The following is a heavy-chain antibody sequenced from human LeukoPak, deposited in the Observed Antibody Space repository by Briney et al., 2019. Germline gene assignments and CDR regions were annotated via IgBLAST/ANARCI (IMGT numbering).Heavy chain of an antibody. Sequence: PSETLSLTCTVSGGSISSGGYYWSWIRQHPGKGLEWIGYIYYSGSTYYNPSLKSRVTISVDTSKNQFSLKLSSVTAADTAVYYCARDLVAMDYGMDVWGQGTTVTVSS. J-gene: IGHJ6*02. CDR2: IYYSGST. CDR1: GGSISSGGYY. CDR3: ARDLVAMDYGMDV. V-gene: IGHV4-30-4*08. D-gene: IGHD2-15*01.